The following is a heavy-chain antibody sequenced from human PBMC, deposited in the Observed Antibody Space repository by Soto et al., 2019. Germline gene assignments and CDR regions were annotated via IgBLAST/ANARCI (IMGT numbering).Heavy chain of an antibody. J-gene: IGHJ5*02. CDR1: GYTFTSYA. CDR3: ARDLGVRGVTPYNWFDP. Sequence: GASGKVWCEASGYTFTSYAMHGVRQAPGERLEWMGWINAGNGNTKYSQKFQGRVTITRDTSASTAYMELSSLRSEDTAVYYCARDLGVRGVTPYNWFDPWGQGTLVPVSS. V-gene: IGHV1-3*01. CDR2: INAGNGNT. D-gene: IGHD3-10*01.